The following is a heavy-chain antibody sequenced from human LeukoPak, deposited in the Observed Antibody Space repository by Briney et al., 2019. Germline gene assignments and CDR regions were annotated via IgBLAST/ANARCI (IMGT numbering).Heavy chain of an antibody. CDR2: IYYSGST. D-gene: IGHD4-17*01. J-gene: IGHJ3*02. V-gene: IGHV4-30-4*08. CDR3: AREFLRVNAFDI. CDR1: GGSISSGDYY. Sequence: PSQTLSLTCTVSGGSISSGDYYWGWIRQPPGKGLEWIGFIYYSGSTYYKPSLKSRISMSVDMSKTQFSLKLSSVIAADTAVYFCAREFLRVNAFDIWGQGTMVTVSS.